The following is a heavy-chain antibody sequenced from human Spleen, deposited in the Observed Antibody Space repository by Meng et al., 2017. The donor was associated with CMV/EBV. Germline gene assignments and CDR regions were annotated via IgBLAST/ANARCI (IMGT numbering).Heavy chain of an antibody. V-gene: IGHV1-18*01. CDR3: ARARYCSSTSCYAFDY. D-gene: IGHD2-2*01. CDR2: ISAYNGNT. J-gene: IGHJ4*02. CDR1: GYTFTSYG. Sequence: ASVKVSCKASGYTFTSYGISWVRQAPGQGLEWMGWISAYNGNTNYAQMLQGRVTMTTDTSTSTAYMELRSLRSDDTAVYYCARARYCSSTSCYAFDYWGQGTLVTVSS.